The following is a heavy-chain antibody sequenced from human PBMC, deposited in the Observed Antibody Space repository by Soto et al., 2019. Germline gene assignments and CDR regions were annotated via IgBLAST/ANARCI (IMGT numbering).Heavy chain of an antibody. CDR3: AREPHGFLESSSVFASDF. V-gene: IGHV3-11*01. CDR1: GFSLSDYY. J-gene: IGHJ3*01. Sequence: QGQLVQSGGGLVKPGESLRLSCAASGFSLSDYYMAWIRQAPGKGLEWVAYISSTGDTTYYADSLKGRITISRDNAKGSVDLQMNSLRVEDTAIYYCAREPHGFLESSSVFASDFWGQGTMVTVAS. D-gene: IGHD3-3*01. CDR2: ISSTGDTT.